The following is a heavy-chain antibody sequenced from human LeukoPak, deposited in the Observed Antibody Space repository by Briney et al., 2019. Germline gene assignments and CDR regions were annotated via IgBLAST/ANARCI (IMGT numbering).Heavy chain of an antibody. Sequence: SETLSLTCTVSGGSISSYYWSWIRQPPGKGLEWIGYIYYSGSTNYNPSLKSRVTISVDTSKNQFSLKLSSVTAADTAVYYCARARKGAATYYYYGMDVWGQGTTVTASS. CDR2: IYYSGST. CDR1: GGSISSYY. D-gene: IGHD2-15*01. CDR3: ARARKGAATYYYYGMDV. V-gene: IGHV4-59*01. J-gene: IGHJ6*02.